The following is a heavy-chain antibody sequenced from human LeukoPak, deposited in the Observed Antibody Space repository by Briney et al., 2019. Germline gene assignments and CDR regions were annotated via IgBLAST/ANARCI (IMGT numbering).Heavy chain of an antibody. Sequence: SETLSLTCTVSSGSISSSSDYWGWIRQPPGKGLEWIGSIYYSGSTYYNPSLKSRVTISVDTSKNQFSLKLSSVTAADTAVYYCARHVKVGPVYYKYFHYWGQGTLVTVSS. J-gene: IGHJ4*02. CDR1: SGSISSSSDY. D-gene: IGHD3-10*01. CDR3: ARHVKVGPVYYKYFHY. CDR2: IYYSGST. V-gene: IGHV4-39*01.